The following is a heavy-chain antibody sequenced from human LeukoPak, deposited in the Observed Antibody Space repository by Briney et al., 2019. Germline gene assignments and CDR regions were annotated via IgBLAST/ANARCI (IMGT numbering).Heavy chain of an antibody. J-gene: IGHJ4*02. Sequence: GGSLRLSCAAYGFTFSSYAMNWVRQAPGKGLGWVSSISRGSDHIFYADSMKGRFTISRDNAKNSLYLQMNSLGAEDTAVYYCARPYDTRGYFPDYWGQGTLVTVSS. CDR1: GFTFSSYA. D-gene: IGHD3-22*01. CDR3: ARPYDTRGYFPDY. V-gene: IGHV3-21*01. CDR2: ISRGSDHI.